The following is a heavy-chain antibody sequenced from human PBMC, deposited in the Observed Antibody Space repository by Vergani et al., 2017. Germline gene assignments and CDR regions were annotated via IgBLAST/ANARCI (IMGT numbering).Heavy chain of an antibody. D-gene: IGHD2-2*02. Sequence: QVQLQESGPGLVKPSQTLSLTCTVSGGSISSGSYYWSWIRQPAGKGLEWIGRIYTSGSTNYNPSLKSRVTISVDTSKNQFSLKLSSVTAADTAVYYCARAPRVPAAIADYFDYWGQGTLVTVS. CDR3: ARAPRVPAAIADYFDY. V-gene: IGHV4-61*02. CDR2: IYTSGST. J-gene: IGHJ4*02. CDR1: GGSISSGSYY.